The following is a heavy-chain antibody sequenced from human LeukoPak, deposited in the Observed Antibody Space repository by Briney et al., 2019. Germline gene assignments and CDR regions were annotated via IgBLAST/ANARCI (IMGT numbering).Heavy chain of an antibody. CDR3: ARWNLGSDY. Sequence: GGSLRLSCEASGFVFSDVWMTWVRQAPGKGLEWVANIKGDGSEGNYVDSVKGRFTVSRDNAKNSLYLQMNSLRAEDTGVYYCARWNLGSDYWGQGTLVTVSS. D-gene: IGHD1-1*01. J-gene: IGHJ4*02. CDR1: GFVFSDVW. V-gene: IGHV3-7*01. CDR2: IKGDGSEG.